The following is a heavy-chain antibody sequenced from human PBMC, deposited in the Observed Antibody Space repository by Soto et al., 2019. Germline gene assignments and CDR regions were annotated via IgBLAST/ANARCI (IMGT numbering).Heavy chain of an antibody. D-gene: IGHD2-21*02. J-gene: IGHJ4*02. CDR2: IIPIFGTT. Sequence: VQLVQSGAEVKKPGSSVKVSCKASGGTFSNYPFIWVRQAPGQGLDWMGGIIPIFGTTDYGQRFQGRVTITADESTNTAYMELSSLRSDDTAVYYCARGLSCGGGCYSQFDYWGQGTLVTVSS. CDR3: ARGLSCGGGCYSQFDY. CDR1: GGTFSNYP. V-gene: IGHV1-69*01.